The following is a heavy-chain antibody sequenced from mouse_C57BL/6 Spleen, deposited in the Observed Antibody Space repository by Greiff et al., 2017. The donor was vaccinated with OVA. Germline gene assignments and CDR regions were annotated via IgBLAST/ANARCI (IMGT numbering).Heavy chain of an antibody. CDR1: GYTFTDYY. Sequence: VQLQQSGPVLVKPGASVKMSCKASGYTFTDYYMNWVKQSHGKSLEWIGVINPYNGGTSYNQKFKGKATLTVDKSSSTAYMELNSLTSEDSAVYYCAFYDGYFWFAYWGQGTLVTVSA. J-gene: IGHJ3*01. V-gene: IGHV1-19*01. CDR3: AFYDGYFWFAY. CDR2: INPYNGGT. D-gene: IGHD2-3*01.